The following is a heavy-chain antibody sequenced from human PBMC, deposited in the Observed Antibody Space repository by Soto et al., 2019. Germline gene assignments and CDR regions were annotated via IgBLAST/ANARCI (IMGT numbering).Heavy chain of an antibody. V-gene: IGHV3-30*18. J-gene: IGHJ4*02. CDR1: GVIFSSYG. CDR3: AKRLTSGQGFDY. D-gene: IGHD6-19*01. CDR2: ISYDGSNK. Sequence: GWSLRLSCAASGVIFSSYGMHWVRQAPGKGLEWVAVISYDGSNKYYAGSVKGRFTISRDNSKNTLYLQMNSLRAEDTAVYYCAKRLTSGQGFDYWGQGTLVTVSS.